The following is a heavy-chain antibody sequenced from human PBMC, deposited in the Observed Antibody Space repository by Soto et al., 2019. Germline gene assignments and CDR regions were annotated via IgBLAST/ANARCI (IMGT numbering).Heavy chain of an antibody. D-gene: IGHD3-22*01. Sequence: SETRSLTWTVSDGDISSVGSFWKWIRQPPGKGLEWIGYIYYTGITYYNPSLKSRSAMSVDTSKNQFSLELTSVTAADTAVYYCVSGTFYYDNSGYYSYYFDYWGQGTLVTVSS. V-gene: IGHV4-30-4*01. CDR1: DGDISSVGSF. CDR2: IYYTGIT. J-gene: IGHJ4*02. CDR3: VSGTFYYDNSGYYSYYFDY.